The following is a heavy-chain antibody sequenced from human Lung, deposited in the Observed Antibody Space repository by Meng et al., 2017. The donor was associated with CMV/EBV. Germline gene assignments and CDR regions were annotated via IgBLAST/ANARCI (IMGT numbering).Heavy chain of an antibody. CDR1: GFTFNKYS. CDR3: ARDDELQYGIDV. J-gene: IGHJ6*01. D-gene: IGHD1-26*01. CDR2: ISSASRSSTTSSNFI. V-gene: IGHV3-21*01. Sequence: GESLKISCAASGFTFNKYSFHWVRQAPGKGLEWVSFISSASRSSTTSSNFIHYGDSVKGRFTISRDNAKNSVYLQMNSLRVDDTAVYYCARDDELQYGIDVWGRGTTVTVSS.